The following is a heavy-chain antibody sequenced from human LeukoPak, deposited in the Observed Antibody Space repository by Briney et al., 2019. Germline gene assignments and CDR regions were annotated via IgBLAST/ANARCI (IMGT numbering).Heavy chain of an antibody. CDR3: ARGPVATIGWFDP. CDR2: MNPNSGNT. CDR1: GYTFTSYD. V-gene: IGHV1-8*01. J-gene: IGHJ5*02. D-gene: IGHD5-12*01. Sequence: ASVKVSCKASGYTFTSYDINWVRQATGQGLEWMGWMNPNSGNTGYAQKFQGRVTMTRNTSISTAYMEMSSLRSEDTAVYYCARGPVATIGWFDPWGQGTLVTVSS.